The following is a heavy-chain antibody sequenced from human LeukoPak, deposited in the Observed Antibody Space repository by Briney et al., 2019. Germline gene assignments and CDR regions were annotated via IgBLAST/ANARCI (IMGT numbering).Heavy chain of an antibody. CDR3: ARADSYTGIDV. CDR2: INPSGGNP. CDR1: GYTFTNYY. Sequence: ASVKVSCKTSGYTFTNYYIHWVRQAPGQGLEWVGMINPSGGNPSSAQKFQGRLSMTRDTSTSTVYLALSSLRSDDTAVYYCARADSYTGIDVWGQGTTVTVSS. V-gene: IGHV1-46*01. J-gene: IGHJ6*02. D-gene: IGHD3-10*01.